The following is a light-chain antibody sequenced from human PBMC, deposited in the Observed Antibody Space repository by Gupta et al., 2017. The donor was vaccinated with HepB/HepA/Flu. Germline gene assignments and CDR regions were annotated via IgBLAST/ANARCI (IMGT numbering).Light chain of an antibody. CDR3: RSYTTSTTPVI. V-gene: IGLV2-18*02. J-gene: IGLJ2*01. CDR1: NSDVGGYNR. Sequence: QSALTQPPSVSGPPGQSVTISCHGTNSDVGGYNRVSWYQQPPDAAPKLIIYEDSNRPSGVPDRFSGSKSGKTASLTITGLQAEDEADYYCRSYTTSTTPVIFGGGTKLTVL. CDR2: EDS.